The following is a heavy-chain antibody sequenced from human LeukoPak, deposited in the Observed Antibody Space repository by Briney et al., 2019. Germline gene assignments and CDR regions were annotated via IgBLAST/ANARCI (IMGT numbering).Heavy chain of an antibody. V-gene: IGHV4-39*01. CDR3: ARQGLNIAVVAYYFDY. Sequence: SETLSLTCTVSGGSITSNSYYWARIRQPPGKGLEWIGSLYYTGSTNYSPSLKSRVTISGDTSKNQFSLKLSSVTAADTAVYYCARQGLNIAVVAYYFDYWGQGTLVTVSS. CDR2: LYYTGST. J-gene: IGHJ4*02. D-gene: IGHD6-19*01. CDR1: GGSITSNSYY.